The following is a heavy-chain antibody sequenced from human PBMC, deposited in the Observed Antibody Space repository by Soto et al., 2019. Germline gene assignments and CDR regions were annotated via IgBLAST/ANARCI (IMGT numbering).Heavy chain of an antibody. CDR1: GDSVSSNSAA. CDR3: AGTTSYKWYYMDV. V-gene: IGHV6-1*01. J-gene: IGHJ6*03. D-gene: IGHD1-7*01. Sequence: PSQTLSLTCAISGDSVSSNSAAWNWIRQSPSRGLEWLGRTYYRSRWYNDYAVPVRSRITVNADTSKNQFSLQLTSVTPEDTAVYYCAGTTSYKWYYMDVWGKGTTVTVSS. CDR2: TYYRSRWYN.